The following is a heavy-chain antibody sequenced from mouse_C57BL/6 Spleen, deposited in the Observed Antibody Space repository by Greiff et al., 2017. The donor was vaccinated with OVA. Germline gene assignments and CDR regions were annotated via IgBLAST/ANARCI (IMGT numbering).Heavy chain of an antibody. V-gene: IGHV1-64*01. CDR1: GYTFTSYW. J-gene: IGHJ2*01. CDR2: IHPNSGST. Sequence: QVQLQQPGAELVKPGASVKLSCKASGYTFTSYWMHWVKQRPGPGLAWIGMIHPNSGSTNYNEKFKSKATLTVDKSSSTAYMQLSSLTSEVSAFYFCASYYGSLYYWGQGTTLTVSS. CDR3: ASYYGSLYY. D-gene: IGHD1-1*01.